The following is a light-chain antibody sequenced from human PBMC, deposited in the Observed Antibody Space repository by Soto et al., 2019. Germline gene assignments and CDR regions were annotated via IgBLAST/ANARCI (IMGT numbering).Light chain of an antibody. CDR1: QTVRTY. Sequence: DVHMTLSPASLSASVEYRVTIPCRASQTVRTYLNWYQQKTGKAPKLLIYAASNLQSGVPSRFSGSGYGTDFNLTITSLRTEDFATYWCQQSYNTPVTFGQGTRLEIK. CDR2: AAS. V-gene: IGKV1-39*01. CDR3: QQSYNTPVT. J-gene: IGKJ5*01.